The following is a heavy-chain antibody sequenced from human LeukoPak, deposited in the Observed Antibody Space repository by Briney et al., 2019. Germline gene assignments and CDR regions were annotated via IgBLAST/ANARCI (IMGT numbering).Heavy chain of an antibody. CDR1: GFTFTSYG. CDR3: ARIRNYHLQEAVDI. D-gene: IGHD4-4*01. V-gene: IGHV1-18*01. Sequence: ASVKVSCKASGFTFTSYGFSWVRQAPGQGIEWMGWISAYNGETKYAQKFLGRVTMTMDTSTKTVYVELMSLRYDDTAMYYCARIRNYHLQEAVDIWGQGTTVTVSS. CDR2: ISAYNGET. J-gene: IGHJ6*02.